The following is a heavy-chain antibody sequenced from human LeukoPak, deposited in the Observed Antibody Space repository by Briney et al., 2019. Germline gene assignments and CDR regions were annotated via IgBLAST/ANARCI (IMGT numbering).Heavy chain of an antibody. J-gene: IGHJ4*02. CDR3: AKKGCSTPGCPASFDY. V-gene: IGHV3-23*01. Sequence: GGSLRLSCAASGFTFSTYAMNWVRQAPGKGLEWVSRIRGTDGKTFYADSMKGRFTISRDNSKNTLYLQMNNLRAEDTALYYCAKKGCSTPGCPASFDYWGQGTLVTVSS. CDR1: GFTFSTYA. D-gene: IGHD2-2*01. CDR2: IRGTDGKT.